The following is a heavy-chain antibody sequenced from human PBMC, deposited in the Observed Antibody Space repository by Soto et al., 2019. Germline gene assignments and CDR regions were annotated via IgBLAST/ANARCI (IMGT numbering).Heavy chain of an antibody. CDR2: IYYSGST. CDR1: GGSISSGGYY. V-gene: IGHV4-31*03. Sequence: SETLSLTCTVSGGSISSGGYYWSWIRQHPGKGLEWIGYIYYSGSTYYNPSLKSRVTISVDTSKNQFSLKLSSVTAADKAVYYCAREIPPPGYDILTGYDRSPHTRWFDPWGQGPLGTASS. J-gene: IGHJ5*02. CDR3: AREIPPPGYDILTGYDRSPHTRWFDP. D-gene: IGHD3-9*01.